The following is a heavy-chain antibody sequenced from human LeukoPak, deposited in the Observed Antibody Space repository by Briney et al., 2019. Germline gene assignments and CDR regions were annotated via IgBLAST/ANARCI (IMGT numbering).Heavy chain of an antibody. Sequence: PGGSLRPSCAASGFTVSSNYMSWVRQAPGKGLEWVSVIYSGGSTYYADSVKGRFTISRDNSKNTLYLQMNSLRAEDTAVYYCARWEYDYVWGSYRGFDYWGQGTLVTVSS. CDR3: ARWEYDYVWGSYRGFDY. D-gene: IGHD3-16*02. J-gene: IGHJ4*02. CDR1: GFTVSSNY. V-gene: IGHV3-53*01. CDR2: IYSGGST.